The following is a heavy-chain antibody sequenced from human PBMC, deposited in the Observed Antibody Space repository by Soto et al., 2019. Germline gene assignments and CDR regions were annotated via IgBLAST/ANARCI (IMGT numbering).Heavy chain of an antibody. CDR2: ISYDGSNK. Sequence: GGSLRLSCSASGFTFSSYGMHWVRQAPGKGLEWVAVISYDGSNKYYADSVKGRFTISRDNSKNTLYLQMNSLRAEDTAVYYCAKLGYCSSTSCHNRAEYYGMDVWGQGTTAPVYS. CDR1: GFTFSSYG. J-gene: IGHJ6*02. CDR3: AKLGYCSSTSCHNRAEYYGMDV. D-gene: IGHD2-2*02. V-gene: IGHV3-30*18.